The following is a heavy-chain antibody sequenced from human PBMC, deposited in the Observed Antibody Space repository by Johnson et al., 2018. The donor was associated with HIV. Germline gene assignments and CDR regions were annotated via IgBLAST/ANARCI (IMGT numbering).Heavy chain of an antibody. Sequence: EVQLLESGGGLVQPGGSLRLSCAASGFTFSSYAMSWVRQAPGKGLEWVSGISWNSGSIGYADSVKGRFTISRDSAKNSLYLQMNSLRAEDTAVYYCARDQITAVGNDAFDIWGQGTMVTVSS. J-gene: IGHJ3*02. D-gene: IGHD6-13*01. CDR2: ISWNSGSI. V-gene: IGHV3-23*01. CDR1: GFTFSSYA. CDR3: ARDQITAVGNDAFDI.